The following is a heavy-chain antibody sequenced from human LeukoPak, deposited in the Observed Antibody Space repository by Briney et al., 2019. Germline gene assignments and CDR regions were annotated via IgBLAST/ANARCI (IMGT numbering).Heavy chain of an antibody. D-gene: IGHD3-10*01. CDR2: IKSKTDGRTT. J-gene: IGHJ1*01. Sequence: PGGSLRLSCAASGFTFSNAWMSWVRQAPGKGLEWVGRIKSKTDGRTTDYAAPVKGRSTISRDDSQTTLYLQMNSLKTEDTAVYYCTRWVLWFGELPEYFQHWGQGTLVTVSS. CDR1: GFTFSNAW. V-gene: IGHV3-15*01. CDR3: TRWVLWFGELPEYFQH.